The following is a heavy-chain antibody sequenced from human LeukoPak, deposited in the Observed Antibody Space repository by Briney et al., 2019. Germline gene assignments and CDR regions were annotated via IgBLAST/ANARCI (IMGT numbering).Heavy chain of an antibody. J-gene: IGHJ5*02. V-gene: IGHV1-2*02. D-gene: IGHD2-2*01. CDR1: GYTFTGYY. Sequence: ASVKVSCKASGYTFTGYYMHWVRQAPGQGLEWMGWINPNSGGTNYAQKFQGRVTMTRDTSISTAYMELSRLRSDDTAVYYCARAGIVVVHYEDWEWFDPWGQGTQVTVSS. CDR3: ARAGIVVVHYEDWEWFDP. CDR2: INPNSGGT.